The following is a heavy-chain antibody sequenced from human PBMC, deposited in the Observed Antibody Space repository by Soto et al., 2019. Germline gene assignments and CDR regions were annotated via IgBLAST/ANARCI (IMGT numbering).Heavy chain of an antibody. V-gene: IGHV4-59*01. Sequence: SETLSLTCIVSNGSISDYYWTWIRQPPGKGLEWIGYIYYSGSTHYSPSLKSRVTISVDTSKNQFSLKLSSVTAADTAVYFCARGILEAAASKPFYIWGQGTMVTVSS. J-gene: IGHJ3*02. D-gene: IGHD6-13*01. CDR1: NGSISDYY. CDR2: IYYSGST. CDR3: ARGILEAAASKPFYI.